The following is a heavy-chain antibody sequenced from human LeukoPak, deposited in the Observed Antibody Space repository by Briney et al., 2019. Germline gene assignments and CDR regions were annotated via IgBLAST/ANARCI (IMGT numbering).Heavy chain of an antibody. Sequence: GGSLRLSCVASGFTFSSHAMSWVRQAPGKGLEWVSAISGSGGSTYCADSVKGRFTISRDNSKSTLYLQMNSLRAEDTAVYYCARDRQAAAPNVRFDPWGQGTLVTVSS. V-gene: IGHV3-23*01. CDR2: ISGSGGST. CDR1: GFTFSSHA. D-gene: IGHD6-13*01. J-gene: IGHJ5*02. CDR3: ARDRQAAAPNVRFDP.